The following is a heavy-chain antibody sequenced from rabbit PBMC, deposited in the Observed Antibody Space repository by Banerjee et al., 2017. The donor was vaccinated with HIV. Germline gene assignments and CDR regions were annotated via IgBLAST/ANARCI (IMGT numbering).Heavy chain of an antibody. CDR1: GIDFSGYYC. CDR3: ARVGSSSDLDYFNL. D-gene: IGHD1-1*01. Sequence: QEQLEESGGGLVKPGGTLTLTCKASGIDFSGYYCMCWVRQAPGKGLELIACIYTSSGSTWYASWANDRFTISRDTNENTVSLKMTSLTAADTATYFCARVGSSSDLDYFNLWGPGTLVTVS. CDR2: IYTSSGST. V-gene: IGHV1S43*01. J-gene: IGHJ4*01.